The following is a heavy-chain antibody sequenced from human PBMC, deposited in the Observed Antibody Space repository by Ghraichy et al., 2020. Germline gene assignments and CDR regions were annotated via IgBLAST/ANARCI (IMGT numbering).Heavy chain of an antibody. Sequence: GGSLRLSCAASGFTFSAYAINWVRQAPGRGLEWVSYISSGGNTKYFADSVKGRFTISRDNAKNSLYLQMNSLRVEDTAVYYCARGGLGYNGYNFIYCNFWDQGTLVTVSS. CDR2: ISSGGNTK. D-gene: IGHD5-12*01. V-gene: IGHV3-48*03. CDR1: GFTFSAYA. J-gene: IGHJ4*02. CDR3: ARGGLGYNGYNFIYCNF.